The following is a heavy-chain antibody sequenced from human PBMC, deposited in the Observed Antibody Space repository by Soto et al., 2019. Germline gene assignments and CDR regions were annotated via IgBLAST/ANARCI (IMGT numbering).Heavy chain of an antibody. V-gene: IGHV3-23*01. CDR1: GFTFSSYA. D-gene: IGHD3-10*01. CDR2: IIGSGGST. CDR3: AKDLAGSGSYYRFDY. Sequence: GSLRLSCAASGFTFSSYAMSWVRQAPGKGLEWVSLIIGSGGSTYYADSVKGRFTISRDNSKNTLYLQMSSLRAEDTAVYYCAKDLAGSGSYYRFDYWGQGTLVTVSS. J-gene: IGHJ4*02.